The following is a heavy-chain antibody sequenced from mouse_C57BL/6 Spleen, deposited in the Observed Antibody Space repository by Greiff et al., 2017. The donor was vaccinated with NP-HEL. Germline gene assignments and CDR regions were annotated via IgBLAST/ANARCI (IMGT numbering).Heavy chain of an antibody. CDR2: IDPSDSYT. D-gene: IGHD2-5*01. Sequence: VQLQQPGAELVKPGASVKLSCKASGYTFTSYWMQWVKQRPGQGLEWIGEIDPSDSYTNYNQKFKGQATLTVDTSSSTAYMQLSSLTSEDSAVYYCARRDYSNYEGAMDYWGQGTSVTVSS. V-gene: IGHV1-50*01. J-gene: IGHJ4*01. CDR3: ARRDYSNYEGAMDY. CDR1: GYTFTSYW.